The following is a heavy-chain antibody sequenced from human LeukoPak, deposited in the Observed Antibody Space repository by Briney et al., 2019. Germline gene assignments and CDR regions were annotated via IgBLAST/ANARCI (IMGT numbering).Heavy chain of an antibody. CDR3: ARDNVVVPASGDAFDI. V-gene: IGHV1-69*13. CDR1: GYTFTSYY. J-gene: IGHJ3*02. Sequence: ASVKVSCKASGYTFTSYYMHWVRQAPGQGLEWIGGIIPIFGTANYAQKFQGRVTITADESTSTAYMELSSLRSEDTAVYYCARDNVVVPASGDAFDIWGQGTMVTVSS. D-gene: IGHD2-2*01. CDR2: IIPIFGTA.